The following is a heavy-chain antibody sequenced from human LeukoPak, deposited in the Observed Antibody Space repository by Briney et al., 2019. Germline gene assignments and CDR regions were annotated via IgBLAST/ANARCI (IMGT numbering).Heavy chain of an antibody. Sequence: SVKVSCKASGGTFSSYAISWVRQAPGQGLEWMGRIIPIDGVENYAQKFQGRVTITADKLTSTAYMELSSLRSEDTAVYYCARALDCTNGVCFGDDAFDIWGQGTMVTVSS. CDR1: GGTFSSYA. D-gene: IGHD2-8*01. V-gene: IGHV1-69*04. CDR2: IIPIDGVE. CDR3: ARALDCTNGVCFGDDAFDI. J-gene: IGHJ3*02.